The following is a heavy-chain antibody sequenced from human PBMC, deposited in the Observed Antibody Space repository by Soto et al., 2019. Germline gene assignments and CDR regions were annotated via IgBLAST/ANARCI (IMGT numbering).Heavy chain of an antibody. Sequence: PSETLALTCAVYGGSFSGCYWSWIRQPPGKGLEWIGEINHSGSTNYNPSLKSRVTISVDTSKNQFSLKLSSVTAADTAVYYCASGTTGPSYYYYYYMDVWGKGTTVTVSS. CDR1: GGSFSGCY. J-gene: IGHJ6*03. CDR3: ASGTTGPSYYYYYYMDV. D-gene: IGHD4-4*01. V-gene: IGHV4-34*01. CDR2: INHSGST.